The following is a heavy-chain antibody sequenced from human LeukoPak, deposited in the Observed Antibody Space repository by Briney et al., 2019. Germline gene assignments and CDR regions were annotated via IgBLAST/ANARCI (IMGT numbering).Heavy chain of an antibody. Sequence: GGSLRLSCAASGFTFSNYGIHWVRQAPGKGLEWVGLISYDGNSRYYADSVKGRFTISRDNSKNTLYLQMNSLRAEDTAVYYCAKGPFPCIATPGCYFDYWGQGTLVTVSS. CDR3: AKGPFPCIATPGCYFDY. CDR1: GFTFSNYG. J-gene: IGHJ4*02. D-gene: IGHD6-13*01. CDR2: ISYDGNSR. V-gene: IGHV3-30*18.